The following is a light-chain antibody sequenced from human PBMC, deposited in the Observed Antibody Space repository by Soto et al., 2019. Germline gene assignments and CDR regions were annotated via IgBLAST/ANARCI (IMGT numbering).Light chain of an antibody. CDR2: DAS. Sequence: EIVLTQAPATLSLSPGARATLSCMASPSVSDYLAWYQHKPGKAPRLLIYDASNRATGIPGRFSGSGSGTDFTLTISCLEPEDFAVDYGHQRLSWSLTFGGGTKVEIK. J-gene: IGKJ4*01. CDR1: PSVSDY. V-gene: IGKV3-11*01. CDR3: HQRLSWSLT.